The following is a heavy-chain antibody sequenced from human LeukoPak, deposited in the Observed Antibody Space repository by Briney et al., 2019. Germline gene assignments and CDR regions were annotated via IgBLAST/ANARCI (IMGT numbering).Heavy chain of an antibody. CDR1: GGSFSGYY. CDR2: INHSGST. D-gene: IGHD4-23*01. CDR3: ARRINYGGNPGENYFDY. J-gene: IGHJ4*02. V-gene: IGHV4-34*01. Sequence: PSETLSLTCAVHGGSFSGYYWSWIRQPPGKGLEWIGEINHSGSTNYNPSLKSRVTISVDTSKNQFSLKLSSVTAADTAVYYCARRINYGGNPGENYFDYWGQGTLVTVSS.